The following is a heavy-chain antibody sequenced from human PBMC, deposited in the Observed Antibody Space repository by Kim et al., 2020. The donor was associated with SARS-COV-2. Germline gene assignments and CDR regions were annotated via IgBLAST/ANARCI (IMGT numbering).Heavy chain of an antibody. Sequence: GTTDYAEPVKGRFTISRDDSKNTLYLQMNSLKTEDTAVYYCTVAGGYFNYWGQGTLVTVSS. J-gene: IGHJ4*02. D-gene: IGHD3-22*01. CDR2: GTT. CDR3: TVAGGYFNY. V-gene: IGHV3-15*01.